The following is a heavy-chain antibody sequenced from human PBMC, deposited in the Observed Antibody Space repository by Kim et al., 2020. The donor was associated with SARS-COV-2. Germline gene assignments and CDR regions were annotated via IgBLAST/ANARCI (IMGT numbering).Heavy chain of an antibody. CDR3: ATRSSGWYFDY. Sequence: SETLSLTCTVSGGSSKSYHWWSWIRQPPGKGLEWIGNIYYTGNTNYNPSLKSRVTMSVDTSKNQFSLRLSSVSAADTAVYYCATRSSGWYFDYWGQGTL. V-gene: IGHV4-59*08. J-gene: IGHJ4*02. D-gene: IGHD6-19*01. CDR1: GGSSKSYH. CDR2: IYYTGNT.